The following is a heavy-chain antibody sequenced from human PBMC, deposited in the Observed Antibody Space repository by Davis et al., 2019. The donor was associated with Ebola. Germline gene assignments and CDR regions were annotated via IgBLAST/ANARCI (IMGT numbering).Heavy chain of an antibody. Sequence: ASVKVSCKASGYTFTSYDINWVQQATGQGLEWMGWINPNSGGTNYAQKFQGWVTMTRDTSISTAYMELSRLRSDDTAVYYCARDGGQLLGYRDYYGMDVWGQGTTVTVSS. CDR2: INPNSGGT. V-gene: IGHV1-2*04. D-gene: IGHD2-2*01. J-gene: IGHJ6*02. CDR3: ARDGGQLLGYRDYYGMDV. CDR1: GYTFTSYD.